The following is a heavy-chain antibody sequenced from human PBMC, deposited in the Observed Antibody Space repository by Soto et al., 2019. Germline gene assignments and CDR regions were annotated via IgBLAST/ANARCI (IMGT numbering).Heavy chain of an antibody. J-gene: IGHJ4*02. CDR3: ARAPVDRYSADYFDN. CDR1: GYTFTNND. V-gene: IGHV1-8*01. Sequence: ASVQVSCKSSGYTFTNNDINWVRQPTGQRPECMGWMNPKSGNTGSAQSFQGRVPMTRDNPITTAYMELRGLRSDDTAVYYCARAPVDRYSADYFDNWGEGTLVTVSS. CDR2: MNPKSGNT. D-gene: IGHD5-12*01.